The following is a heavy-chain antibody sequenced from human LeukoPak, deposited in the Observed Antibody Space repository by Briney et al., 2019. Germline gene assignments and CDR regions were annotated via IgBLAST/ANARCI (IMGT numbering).Heavy chain of an antibody. V-gene: IGHV3-11*04. CDR1: GFTFSDYY. D-gene: IGHD5-12*01. Sequence: GGSLRLSCAASGFTFSDYYMNWIRQAPGKGLEWVSYISSSGSSIYYADSVKGRFTSSRDNAKNSLYLQMNSLRAEDTAVYYCARTGYSGYEPDAFDIWGQGTMVTVSS. CDR2: ISSSGSSI. J-gene: IGHJ3*02. CDR3: ARTGYSGYEPDAFDI.